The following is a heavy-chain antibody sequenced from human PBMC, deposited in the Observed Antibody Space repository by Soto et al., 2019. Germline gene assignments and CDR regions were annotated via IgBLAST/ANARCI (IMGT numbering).Heavy chain of an antibody. CDR2: IYYSGST. D-gene: IGHD4-4*01. CDR3: ARLPVDAFDI. J-gene: IGHJ3*02. Sequence: SENLSLTCTFTGGSIRSYYWSWIRQPPGKGLEWIGYIYYSGSTNYNPSLKSRVTISVDTSKNQFSLKLTSVTAADTAVYYCARLPVDAFDIWGQGTMVT. CDR1: GGSIRSYY. V-gene: IGHV4-59*08.